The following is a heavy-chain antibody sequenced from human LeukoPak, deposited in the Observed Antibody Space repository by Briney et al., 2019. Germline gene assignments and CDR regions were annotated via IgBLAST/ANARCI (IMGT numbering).Heavy chain of an antibody. J-gene: IGHJ4*02. D-gene: IGHD3-10*01. CDR1: GFTFSNYN. Sequence: GSLRLSCAASGFTFSNYNMHWVRQAPGKGLEWVAVTWYDGSKKYYVDSVKGRFTISRDNSKNSLYLQMNSLRAEDTAVYYCARGSFGFDYWGQGTLVTVSS. CDR3: ARGSFGFDY. CDR2: TWYDGSKK. V-gene: IGHV3-33*01.